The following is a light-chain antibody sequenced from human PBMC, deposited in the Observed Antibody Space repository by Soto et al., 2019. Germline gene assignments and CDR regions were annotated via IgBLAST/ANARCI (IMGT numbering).Light chain of an antibody. CDR2: SNN. CDR3: AAWDASLNGYV. J-gene: IGLJ1*01. Sequence: QLVLTQPPSASGTPGQRVTISCSGSSSNIGSNTVNWYQQLPGTAPKLLIYSNNQRPSGVPDRFSGSKSGTSASLAISGLQSEDEADYFCAAWDASLNGYVFGTGTKLTVL. CDR1: SSNIGSNT. V-gene: IGLV1-44*01.